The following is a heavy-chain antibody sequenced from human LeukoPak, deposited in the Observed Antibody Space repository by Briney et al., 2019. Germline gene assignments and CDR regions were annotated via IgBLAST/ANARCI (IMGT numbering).Heavy chain of an antibody. V-gene: IGHV1-2*02. D-gene: IGHD3-22*01. CDR3: AREGGHYYDSSGYYDFDY. CDR2: INPNSGGT. CDR1: GYTFTGYY. J-gene: IGHJ4*02. Sequence: GASVKVSCKASGYTFTGYYMHWVRQAPGQGLEWMGWINPNSGGTNYAQKFQGRVTMTRDTSISTAYMELSRLRSDDTAVYYCAREGGHYYDSSGYYDFDYWGQGTLVTVSS.